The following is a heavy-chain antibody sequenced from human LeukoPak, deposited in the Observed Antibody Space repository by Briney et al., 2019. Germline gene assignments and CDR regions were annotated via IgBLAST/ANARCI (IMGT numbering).Heavy chain of an antibody. V-gene: IGHV1-2*02. Sequence: GASVKVSCKASGYTFTGYYMHWVRQAPGQGLEWMGWINPKSGGTNYSQKFQGRVTMTRDTSITTAYMELSGLRSDDTTVYYCARGYFRTGTDYWGQGTLVTVSS. CDR3: ARGYFRTGTDY. J-gene: IGHJ4*02. D-gene: IGHD3/OR15-3a*01. CDR1: GYTFTGYY. CDR2: INPKSGGT.